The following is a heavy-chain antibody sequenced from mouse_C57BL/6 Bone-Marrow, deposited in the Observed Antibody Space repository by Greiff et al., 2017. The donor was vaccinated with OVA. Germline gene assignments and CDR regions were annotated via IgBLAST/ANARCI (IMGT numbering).Heavy chain of an antibody. CDR3: VRDGYYGSSPYFDY. J-gene: IGHJ2*01. D-gene: IGHD1-1*01. V-gene: IGHV10-3*01. CDR2: IRSKSSNYAT. CDR1: GFTFNTYA. Sequence: EVQLVESGGGLVRPKGSLKLSCAASGFTFNTYAMHWVRQAPGKGLEWVARIRSKSSNYATYYADSVKDRFTISRDDSQSMLYLQMNNLKTEDTAMYYCVRDGYYGSSPYFDYWGQGTTLTVSS.